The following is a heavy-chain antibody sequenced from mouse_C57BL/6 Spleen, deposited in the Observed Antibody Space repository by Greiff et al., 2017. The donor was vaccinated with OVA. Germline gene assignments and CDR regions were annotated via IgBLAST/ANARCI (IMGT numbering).Heavy chain of an antibody. CDR2: IYLGNGYT. CDR1: GYTFTSYG. V-gene: IGHV1-58*01. Sequence: EVQLQQSGAELVRPGSSVKMSCKTSGYTFTSYGINWVKQRPGQGLEWIGYIYLGNGYTEYNEKFKGKATLTSDTSSSTAYMQLSSLISEDSAIYFCARWTAQATSFDYWGQGTTLTVSS. CDR3: ARWTAQATSFDY. D-gene: IGHD3-2*02. J-gene: IGHJ2*01.